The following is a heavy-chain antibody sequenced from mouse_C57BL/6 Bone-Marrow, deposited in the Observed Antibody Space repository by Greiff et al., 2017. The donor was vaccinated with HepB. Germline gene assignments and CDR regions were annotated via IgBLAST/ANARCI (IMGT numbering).Heavy chain of an antibody. CDR2: IYPGDGDT. V-gene: IGHV1-82*01. Sequence: QVHVKQSGPELVKPGASVKISCKASGYAFSSSWMNWVKQRPGKGLEWIGRIYPGDGDTNYNGKFKGKATLTADKSSSTAYMQLSSLTSEDSAVYFCAREGNWYYFDYWGQGTTLTVSS. CDR1: GYAFSSSW. CDR3: AREGNWYYFDY. D-gene: IGHD2-1*01. J-gene: IGHJ2*01.